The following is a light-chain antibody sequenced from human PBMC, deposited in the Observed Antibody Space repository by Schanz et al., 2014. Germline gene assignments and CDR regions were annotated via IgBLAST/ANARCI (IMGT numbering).Light chain of an antibody. CDR2: EDS. J-gene: IGLJ1*01. Sequence: QSALTQPASVSGSPGQSITISCTGTSSDVGSHNLVSWYQQYPGRAPKLMIYEDSTRPSGVSNRFSGSKSGNTASLTISGLQAEDEADYYCSSYTSSSTPFVFGTGTKLTVL. CDR3: SSYTSSSTPFV. CDR1: SSDVGSHNL. V-gene: IGLV2-14*02.